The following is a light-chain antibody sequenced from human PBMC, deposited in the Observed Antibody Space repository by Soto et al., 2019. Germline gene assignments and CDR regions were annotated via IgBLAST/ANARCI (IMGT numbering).Light chain of an antibody. J-gene: IGKJ1*01. Sequence: EIVLTQSPGTLSLSPWEIATLSCRASQSVSSNYLAWYQQKPGQAPRLLLYGTSTRAAGIPDRFSGSGSGTDFTLTISRLEPEDFAVYYCQQYGSSTWTFGHGTKVDIK. V-gene: IGKV3-20*01. CDR3: QQYGSSTWT. CDR2: GTS. CDR1: QSVSSNY.